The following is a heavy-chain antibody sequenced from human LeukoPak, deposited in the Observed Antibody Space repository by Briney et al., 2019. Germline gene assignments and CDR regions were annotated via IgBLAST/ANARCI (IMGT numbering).Heavy chain of an antibody. CDR2: INPNSGGT. Sequence: VASVKVSCKASGYTFTGYYMHWVRQAPAQGLEWMGWINPNSGGTNYAQKFQGRVTMTRDTSISTAYMELSRLRSDDTAVYYCARSIAVAGTVADYWGQGTLVTVSS. J-gene: IGHJ4*02. D-gene: IGHD6-19*01. V-gene: IGHV1-2*02. CDR1: GYTFTGYY. CDR3: ARSIAVAGTVADY.